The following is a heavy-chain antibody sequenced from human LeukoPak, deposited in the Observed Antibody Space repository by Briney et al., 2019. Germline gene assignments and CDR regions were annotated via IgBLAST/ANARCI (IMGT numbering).Heavy chain of an antibody. CDR1: GFTFSSYS. CDR2: IKQDGSEK. CDR3: TRDYRGTFDY. D-gene: IGHD1-26*01. V-gene: IGHV3-7*03. J-gene: IGHJ4*02. Sequence: GGSLRLSCAASGFTFSSYSMSWVRQAPGKGLEWVANIKQDGSEKNYVDSVKGRFTISRDNAKNSLYLQVNSLRAEDTAIYYCTRDYRGTFDYWGQGTLVTVSS.